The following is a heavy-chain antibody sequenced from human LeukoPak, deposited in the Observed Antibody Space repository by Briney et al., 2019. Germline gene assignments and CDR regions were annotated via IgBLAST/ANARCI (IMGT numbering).Heavy chain of an antibody. Sequence: GGSLRLSCAASGFTFSSYSMSWVRQAPGKGLEWVSSISSSSSYIYYADSVKGRFTISRDNAKNSLYLQMNSLRAEDTAVYYCARAFPWGYGYGYDYWGQGTLVTVSS. CDR3: ARAFPWGYGYGYDY. J-gene: IGHJ4*02. V-gene: IGHV3-21*01. D-gene: IGHD5-18*01. CDR1: GFTFSSYS. CDR2: ISSSSSYI.